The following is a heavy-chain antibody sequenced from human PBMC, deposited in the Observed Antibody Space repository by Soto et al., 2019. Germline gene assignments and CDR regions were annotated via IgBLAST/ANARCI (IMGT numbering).Heavy chain of an antibody. V-gene: IGHV1-69*01. CDR3: ARVETPDIVVVPAAIGRGWFDP. J-gene: IGHJ5*02. CDR1: GGTFSSYA. CDR2: LIPIFGTA. D-gene: IGHD2-2*02. Sequence: QVQLVQSGAEVKKPGSSVKVSCKASGGTFSSYAISWVRQAPGQGLEWMGGLIPIFGTANYAQKFQGRVTITADESTSTAYMELSSLRSEDTAVYYCARVETPDIVVVPAAIGRGWFDPWGQGTLVTVSS.